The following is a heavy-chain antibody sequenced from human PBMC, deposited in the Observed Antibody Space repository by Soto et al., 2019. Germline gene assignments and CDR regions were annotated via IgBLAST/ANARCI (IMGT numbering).Heavy chain of an antibody. J-gene: IGHJ5*02. D-gene: IGHD1-26*01. Sequence: EVQLVEAGGGLVQPGGSLRLSCAASGFTFSSYSMNWGRQAPGKGLEWVSYISSSSSTIYNADSGKGRFTISRDNAKNSRYLQLNSLRDEDTAVYYCAGEGGSLNWFDPWGQGTLVTVSS. CDR3: AGEGGSLNWFDP. CDR1: GFTFSSYS. V-gene: IGHV3-48*02. CDR2: ISSSSSTI.